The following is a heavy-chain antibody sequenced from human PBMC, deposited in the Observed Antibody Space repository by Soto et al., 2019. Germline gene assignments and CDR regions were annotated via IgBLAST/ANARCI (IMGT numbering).Heavy chain of an antibody. CDR3: ARAHAPTLPFDY. CDR1: GGSMRNVY. D-gene: IGHD2-15*01. V-gene: IGHV4-59*01. J-gene: IGHJ4*01. CDR2: IFHSGNA. Sequence: SETLSLTCTVSGGSMRNVYWSWIRQPPGKRLEWIGFIFHSGNAKYNPSLKSRVTISIDTSKSQFCLSLDSVTAADTAVYFCARAHAPTLPFDYWGLGTLVTVSS.